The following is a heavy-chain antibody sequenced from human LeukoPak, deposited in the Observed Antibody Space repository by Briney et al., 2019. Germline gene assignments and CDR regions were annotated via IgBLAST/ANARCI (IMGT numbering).Heavy chain of an antibody. CDR2: MNPNSGNT. CDR3: ARGASLSGAPSGTFDY. J-gene: IGHJ4*02. V-gene: IGHV1-8*01. CDR1: GYAFTSYD. D-gene: IGHD1-26*01. Sequence: ASVKVSCKASGYAFTSYDINWVRQATGQGLEWMGWMNPNSGNTGYAQKFQGRVTMTRNTSISTAYMELSSLRSEDTAVYYCARGASLSGAPSGTFDYWGQGTLVTVSS.